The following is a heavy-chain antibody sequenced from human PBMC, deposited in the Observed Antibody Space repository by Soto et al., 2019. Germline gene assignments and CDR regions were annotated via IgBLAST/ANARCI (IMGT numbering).Heavy chain of an antibody. V-gene: IGHV3-30-3*01. CDR2: MSYDGSNE. CDR3: ARDSPPDY. J-gene: IGHJ4*02. CDR1: GISFSGYA. Sequence: QVQLVESGGGVVQPGRSLRLSCAASGISFSGYAMHWVRQAPGKGLEWMAVMSYDGSNENYADSVKGRFTISRDDSKNELYLQMNSLRAEDTAVYYCARDSPPDYWGQGTLVTVSS.